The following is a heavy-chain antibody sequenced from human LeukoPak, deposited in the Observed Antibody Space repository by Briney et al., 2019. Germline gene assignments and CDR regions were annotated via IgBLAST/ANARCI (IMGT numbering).Heavy chain of an antibody. D-gene: IGHD2-15*01. Sequence: ASETLSLTCTVSGGSISSYYWSWIRQPPGKGLEWIGYIYYSGSTNCNPSLRSRVTISVDTSKNQFSLKVSSVTAADTAVYYCARYFCSGGICYYFDYWGQGTLVTVSS. CDR2: IYYSGST. J-gene: IGHJ4*02. CDR3: ARYFCSGGICYYFDY. V-gene: IGHV4-59*01. CDR1: GGSISSYY.